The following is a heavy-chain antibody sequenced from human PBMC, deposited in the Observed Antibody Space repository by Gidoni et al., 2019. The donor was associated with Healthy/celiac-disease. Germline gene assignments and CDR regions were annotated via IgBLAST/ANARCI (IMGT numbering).Heavy chain of an antibody. CDR3: ASYSEGSTSETDAFDI. J-gene: IGHJ3*02. CDR2: ISSSGSTI. V-gene: IGHV3-48*03. D-gene: IGHD2-21*01. CDR1: GFTFSSYE. Sequence: EVQLVEPGGGLVQPGGSRRLTCAASGFTFSSYEMNWVRQAPGKGLEWVSYISSSGSTIYYADSVKGRFTISRDNAKNSLYLQMNSLRAEDTAVYYCASYSEGSTSETDAFDIWGQGTMVTVSS.